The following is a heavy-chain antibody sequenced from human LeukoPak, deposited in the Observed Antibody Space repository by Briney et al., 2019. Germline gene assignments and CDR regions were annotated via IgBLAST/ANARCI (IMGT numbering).Heavy chain of an antibody. D-gene: IGHD2-21*01. CDR2: ITSKGYGEMR. CDR1: GFRFGDYA. CDR3: TTYYYGGGGYGHYYYGMDV. Sequence: PGGSLRLSCTTSGFRFGDYAISWVRQAPGKGLEWVGFITSKGYGEMRHYVASVRGRFTISRDDSKSLAYLEMNSLKIEDTAAYYCTTYYYGGGGYGHYYYGMDVWGQGTTVTVSS. V-gene: IGHV3-49*04. J-gene: IGHJ6*02.